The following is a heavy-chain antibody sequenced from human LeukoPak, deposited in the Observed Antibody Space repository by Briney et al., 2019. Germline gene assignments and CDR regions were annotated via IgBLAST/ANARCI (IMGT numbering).Heavy chain of an antibody. D-gene: IGHD3-3*01. V-gene: IGHV3-48*03. J-gene: IGHJ6*03. CDR3: AGGFWSGYYGYYYYMDV. CDR1: GFTFSSYE. CDR2: ISSCGSTI. Sequence: GGSLRLSCAASGFTFSSYEMNWVRQAPGKGRVWVSYISSCGSTIYYADSVKGRFTISRDNANNSLYLQMNSLGAEDLTAYYCAGGFWSGYYGYYYYMDVWGKGTTVTVSS.